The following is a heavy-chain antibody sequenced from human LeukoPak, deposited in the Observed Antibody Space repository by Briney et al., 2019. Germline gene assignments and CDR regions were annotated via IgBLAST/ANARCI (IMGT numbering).Heavy chain of an antibody. J-gene: IGHJ4*02. V-gene: IGHV4-39*07. CDR1: GGSISTSNYY. D-gene: IGHD3-22*01. CDR3: ARLPTGTFYDSSGSRDYFDY. CDR2: ILYSGST. Sequence: SETLSLTCTVSGGSISTSNYYWGWIRQPPGKGLEWIGNILYSGSTYYSPSLKSRVTISLDTSRNQFSLKLNSVTAADTAVYYCARLPTGTFYDSSGSRDYFDYWGQGTLVTVSS.